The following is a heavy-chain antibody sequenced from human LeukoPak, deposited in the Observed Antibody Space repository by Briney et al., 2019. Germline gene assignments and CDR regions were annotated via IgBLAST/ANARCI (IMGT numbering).Heavy chain of an antibody. CDR1: GGTFSSYA. V-gene: IGHV1-69*13. J-gene: IGHJ5*02. CDR2: IIPIFGTA. D-gene: IGHD3-3*01. Sequence: SVKVSCKASGGTFSSYAISWVRQAPGQGLEWMGGIIPIFGTANYAQKFQGRVTITADESTSTAYMELSSLRSEDTAVYYCARDFYSITIFGVATSDNWFDPWGQGTLVTVSS. CDR3: ARDFYSITIFGVATSDNWFDP.